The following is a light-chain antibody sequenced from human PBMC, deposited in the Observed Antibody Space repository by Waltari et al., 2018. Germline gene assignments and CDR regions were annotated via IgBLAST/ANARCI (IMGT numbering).Light chain of an antibody. V-gene: IGLV1-44*01. CDR1: ASNIGGNV. J-gene: IGLJ3*02. Sequence: QSVLTQPPSASGTPGQRVTISCSGSASNIGGNVVNWYQQLPGKAPKLLIYRSDPRPSGVPDRFRGSKSGTSASLAISGLLSDDEADYYCAAWDDSLHGHWVFGGGTKVTVL. CDR3: AAWDDSLHGHWV. CDR2: RSD.